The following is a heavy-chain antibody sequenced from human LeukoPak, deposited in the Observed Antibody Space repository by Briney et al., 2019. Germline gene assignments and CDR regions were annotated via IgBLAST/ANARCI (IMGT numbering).Heavy chain of an antibody. Sequence: PGGSLRLSCAASGFTFSSYAMHWVRQAPGKGLEWVSVIYSGGSTYYADSVKGRFTISRDNSKNTLYLQMNSLRAEDTAVYYCGRVDYWGQGTLVTVSS. V-gene: IGHV3-66*01. J-gene: IGHJ4*02. CDR1: GFTFSSYA. CDR3: GRVDY. CDR2: IYSGGST.